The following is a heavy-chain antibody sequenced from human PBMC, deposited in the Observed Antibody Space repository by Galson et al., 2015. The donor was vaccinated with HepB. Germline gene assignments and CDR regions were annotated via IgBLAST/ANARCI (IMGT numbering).Heavy chain of an antibody. CDR1: GGSFSGYY. Sequence: ETLSLTCAVYGGSFSGYYWSWIRQPPGKGLEWIGSIYYSGSTYYNPSLKSRVTISVDTSKNQFSLKLSSVTAADTAVYYCASMVRGKQQSEYYFDYWGQGTLVTVSS. CDR2: IYYSGST. J-gene: IGHJ4*02. V-gene: IGHV4-34*01. CDR3: ASMVRGKQQSEYYFDY. D-gene: IGHD3-10*01.